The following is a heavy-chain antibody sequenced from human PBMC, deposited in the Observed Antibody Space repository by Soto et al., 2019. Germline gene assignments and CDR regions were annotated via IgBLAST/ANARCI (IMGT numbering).Heavy chain of an antibody. Sequence: KPSETLSLTCTVSGGSLSPYYWSWIRQPPGKGLEWIVYISYSGGTSLNPYLKSRVTISVDTSKNQLSLKLNSVTAADTAVYFCARVSFVRGPSTYGMNXWGRGTTVTGS. CDR1: GGSLSPYY. D-gene: IGHD3-10*02. CDR3: ARVSFVRGPSTYGMNX. J-gene: IGHJ6*02. CDR2: ISYSGGT. V-gene: IGHV4-59*01.